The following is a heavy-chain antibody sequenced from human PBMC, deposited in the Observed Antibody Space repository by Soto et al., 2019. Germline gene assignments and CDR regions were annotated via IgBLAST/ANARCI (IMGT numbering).Heavy chain of an antibody. Sequence: GGSLRLSCAASGFTFSSYAMSWVRPAPGKGLEWVSTVTGSGGSTYYADSVKGRFTISRDNSENTLYLQMNSLRAEDTAVYYCAKGSFTAMADFDYWGQGTLVTVSS. V-gene: IGHV3-23*01. CDR1: GFTFSSYA. CDR3: AKGSFTAMADFDY. D-gene: IGHD5-18*01. J-gene: IGHJ4*02. CDR2: VTGSGGST.